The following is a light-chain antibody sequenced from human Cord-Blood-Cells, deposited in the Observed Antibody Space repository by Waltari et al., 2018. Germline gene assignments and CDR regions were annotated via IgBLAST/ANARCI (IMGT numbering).Light chain of an antibody. CDR1: SSDVVCFNY. J-gene: IGLJ1*01. CDR3: CSYAGSYTFDV. CDR2: DVS. Sequence: QSALTQPRSVSGSPGQSVTISCTGTSSDVVCFNYVSLYQQHPGKAPKLMIYDVSKRPSGVPDRFSGSKSGNTASLTISGLQAEDEADYYCCSYAGSYTFDVFGTGTKVTVL. V-gene: IGLV2-11*01.